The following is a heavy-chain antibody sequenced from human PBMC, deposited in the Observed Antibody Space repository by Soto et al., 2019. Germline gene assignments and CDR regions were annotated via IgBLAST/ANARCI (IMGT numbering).Heavy chain of an antibody. Sequence: SVKVSCKASGFTFTSSAMQWVRQARGQRLEWIGWIVVGSGNTNYAQKFQERVTITRDMSTSTAYMELSSLRSDDTAVYYCARKSVTMVRGVIITTPFDPWGQGTLVTVSS. CDR2: IVVGSGNT. D-gene: IGHD3-10*01. CDR3: ARKSVTMVRGVIITTPFDP. V-gene: IGHV1-58*02. J-gene: IGHJ5*02. CDR1: GFTFTSSA.